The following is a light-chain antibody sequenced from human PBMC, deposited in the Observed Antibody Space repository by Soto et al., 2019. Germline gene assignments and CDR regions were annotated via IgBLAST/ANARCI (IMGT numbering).Light chain of an antibody. CDR3: MSFTSSNTYL. J-gene: IGLJ1*01. Sequence: SALTQPASVSESPGQSITISCTGTSSDVGAYNFVSWYQHYPDKAPKVVIYDVANRPSGVSYRFSASKSGNTVSLTISGLQAEDEADYYCMSFTSSNTYLLGIGTK. V-gene: IGLV2-14*03. CDR1: SSDVGAYNF. CDR2: DVA.